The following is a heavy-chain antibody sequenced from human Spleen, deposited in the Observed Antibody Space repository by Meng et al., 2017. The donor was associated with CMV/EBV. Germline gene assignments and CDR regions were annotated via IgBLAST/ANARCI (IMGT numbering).Heavy chain of an antibody. CDR2: VYYSGST. Sequence: SCWGGFRQPTGEELGRIGSVYYSGSTYYNPSIKSRVTLSVDSSKNQFSLKLSSVTAADTAVYYCARVSHQDIVVVVAATQGWFDPWGQGTLVTVSS. J-gene: IGHJ5*02. CDR1: SC. CDR3: ARVSHQDIVVVVAATQGWFDP. V-gene: IGHV4-39*01. D-gene: IGHD2-15*01.